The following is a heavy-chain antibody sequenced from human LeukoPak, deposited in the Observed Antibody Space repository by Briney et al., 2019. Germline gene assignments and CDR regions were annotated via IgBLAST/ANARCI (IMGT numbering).Heavy chain of an antibody. CDR1: GLTFSNNA. J-gene: IGHJ5*01. V-gene: IGHV3-23*01. CDR2: ISGSGGDT. CDR3: ASGIDSVVVGLYNWLDS. D-gene: IGHD2-15*01. Sequence: GGSLRLSCAASGLTFSNNAMTWVRQAPGKGLEWVSSISGSGGDTYYADSVQGRFAISRDNSRTTLYLQMNSLRAEDTAIYYCASGIDSVVVGLYNWLDSWGQGTLVTVSS.